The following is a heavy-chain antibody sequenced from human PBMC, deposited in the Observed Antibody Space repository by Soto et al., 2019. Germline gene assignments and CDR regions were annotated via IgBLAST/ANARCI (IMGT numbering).Heavy chain of an antibody. V-gene: IGHV3-74*01. Sequence: EVQLVEPGGGLVQPGKALRLSCAASGFTFSKYWMHWVRQAPGKGPVWVSYISSDGTTTDYADSVKGRFTISRDNAKNTLYLQMDSLRVEDTAVYYCAIQDCTNDVCLEAAVTVGGALEYWGQGAQVTVSS. J-gene: IGHJ4*02. D-gene: IGHD2-8*01. CDR1: GFTFSKYW. CDR2: ISSDGTTT. CDR3: AIQDCTNDVCLEAAVTVGGALEY.